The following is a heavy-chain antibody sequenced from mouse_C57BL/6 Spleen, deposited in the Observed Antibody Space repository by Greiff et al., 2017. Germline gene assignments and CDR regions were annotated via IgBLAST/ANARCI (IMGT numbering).Heavy chain of an antibody. D-gene: IGHD1-1*01. CDR2: IRLKSDNYAT. CDR3: TGGTVVASYYAMDY. J-gene: IGHJ4*01. Sequence: DVKLVESGGGLAQPGGSMKLSCVASGFTFRNYWMNWVRQSPGKGLEWVAQIRLKSDNYATHYAESVKGRFTISRDDSKSSVYLQMNNLRAEDTGMYYCTGGTVVASYYAMDYWGQGTSVTVSS. V-gene: IGHV6-3*01. CDR1: GFTFRNYW.